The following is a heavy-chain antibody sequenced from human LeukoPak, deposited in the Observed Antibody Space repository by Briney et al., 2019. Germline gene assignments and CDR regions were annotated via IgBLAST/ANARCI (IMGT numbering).Heavy chain of an antibody. D-gene: IGHD3/OR15-3a*01. J-gene: IGHJ3*02. Sequence: GGSLILSCAASGFTFHDYAMHWVRQVPGKGLEWVSGITWNSGSVLYADSVRGRFTISRDNAKNSLYPQMNSLRPEDMAFYYCAKGLGVASLIVDALDMWGQGTMVTV. CDR3: AKGLGVASLIVDALDM. CDR1: GFTFHDYA. CDR2: ITWNSGSV. V-gene: IGHV3-9*03.